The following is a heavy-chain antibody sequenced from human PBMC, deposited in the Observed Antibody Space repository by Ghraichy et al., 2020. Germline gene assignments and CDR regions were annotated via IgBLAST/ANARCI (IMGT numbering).Heavy chain of an antibody. V-gene: IGHV3-48*02. CDR2: ITSSSSTI. D-gene: IGHD6-19*01. Sequence: GGSRRLSCAASGFTFSSYSMNWVRQAPGKGLEWVSYITSSSSTIYYADSVKGRFTISRDNAKNSMYLQMNSLRDEDTAVYYCASPKAYSSGWYALDYWGQGTLVTVSS. CDR3: ASPKAYSSGWYALDY. CDR1: GFTFSSYS. J-gene: IGHJ4*02.